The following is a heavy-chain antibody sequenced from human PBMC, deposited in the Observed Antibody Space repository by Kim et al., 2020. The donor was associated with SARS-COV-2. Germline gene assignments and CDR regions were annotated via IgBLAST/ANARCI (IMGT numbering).Heavy chain of an antibody. J-gene: IGHJ6*02. V-gene: IGHV3-30*04. CDR2: ISYDGSNK. CDR1: GFTFSSYA. CDR3: ESGSYYSARVYYGMDV. Sequence: GGSLRLSCAASGFTFSSYAMHWVRQAPGKGLEWVAVISYDGSNKYYADSVKGRFTISRDNSKNTLYLQMNSLRAEDTAVYYCESGSYYSARVYYGMDVWGQGTTVTVSS. D-gene: IGHD1-26*01.